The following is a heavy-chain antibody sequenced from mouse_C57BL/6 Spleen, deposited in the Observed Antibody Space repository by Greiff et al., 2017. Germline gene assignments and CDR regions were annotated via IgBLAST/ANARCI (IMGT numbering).Heavy chain of an antibody. J-gene: IGHJ3*01. CDR2: ISDGGSYT. Sequence: EVQLVESGGGLVKPGGSLKLSCAASGFTFSSYAMSWVRQTPDKRLEWVATISDGGSYTYYPDNVKGRFTISRDNAKNNLYLQMSHMKSEDTAMYYCGREKLGERAYWGQGTLVTVSA. CDR3: GREKLGERAY. CDR1: GFTFSSYA. V-gene: IGHV5-4*01. D-gene: IGHD4-1*01.